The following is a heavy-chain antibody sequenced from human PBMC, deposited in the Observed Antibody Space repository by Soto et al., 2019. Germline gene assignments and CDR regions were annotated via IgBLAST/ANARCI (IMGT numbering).Heavy chain of an antibody. J-gene: IGHJ4*02. D-gene: IGHD1-26*01. CDR3: ARIVGTPIDY. CDR1: GGYVNSPSYY. CDR2: VFHTGGT. V-gene: IGHV4-61*01. Sequence: QVQLQESGPGLVKPSETLSLTCTVSGGYVNSPSYYWSWIRQPPGKELEWIGYVFHTGGTVYNPSLKSRVTISIDTSRNQFALRLTSVTAADTAIYYCARIVGTPIDYWGQGTLVTVSS.